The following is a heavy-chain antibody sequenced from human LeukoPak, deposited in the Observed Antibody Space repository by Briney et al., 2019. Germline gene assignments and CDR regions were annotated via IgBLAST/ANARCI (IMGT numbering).Heavy chain of an antibody. V-gene: IGHV3-23*01. J-gene: IGHJ4*02. D-gene: IGHD3-10*01. CDR1: GFTFSSYA. CDR2: ISGSGGST. CDR3: ASTPLLWFGELSDY. Sequence: GGSLRLSCAASGFTFSSYAMSWVRQAPGKGLEWVSAISGSGGSTYYADSVKGRFTISRDNSKNTLYLQMNSLRAEDTAVYYCASTPLLWFGELSDYWGQGTLVTVSS.